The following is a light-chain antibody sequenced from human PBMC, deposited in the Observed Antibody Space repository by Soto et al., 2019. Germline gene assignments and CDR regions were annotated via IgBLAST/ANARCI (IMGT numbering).Light chain of an antibody. CDR1: QSVSSSF. CDR2: GAS. J-gene: IGKJ4*01. CDR3: QQYDNSPLT. Sequence: EIVLTQSPGTLSLSPGERATLSCRASQSVSSSFLAWYQQKPGQAPRLLIYGASSRATGIPDRFSGSGSGTHFTLTISRLEPEDFAVYYCQQYDNSPLTFGGGTNVEIK. V-gene: IGKV3-20*01.